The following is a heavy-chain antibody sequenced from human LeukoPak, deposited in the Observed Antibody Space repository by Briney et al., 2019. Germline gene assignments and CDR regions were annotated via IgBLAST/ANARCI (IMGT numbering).Heavy chain of an antibody. CDR1: GFTLNIYT. Sequence: QPGRSLRLSCAASGFTLNIYTMHWVRQAPGKGLEWVALISYDGSNKYYADSVKGRFTIFGDNSKNTLYLQMNSLRPEDTAAYYCARDVWAGSLGASDIWGQGTMVTVSS. J-gene: IGHJ3*02. D-gene: IGHD3/OR15-3a*01. V-gene: IGHV3-30-3*01. CDR2: ISYDGSNK. CDR3: ARDVWAGSLGASDI.